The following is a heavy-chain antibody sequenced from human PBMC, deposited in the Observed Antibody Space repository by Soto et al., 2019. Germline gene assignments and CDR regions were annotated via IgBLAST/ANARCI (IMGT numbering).Heavy chain of an antibody. J-gene: IGHJ5*02. Sequence: QITLKESGPTLVKPTQTLTLTCTFSGFSLSTSGVGVGWIRQPPGKALEWLALIYWDDDKRYSPSLKSRLTITKDTSKNQVVLTMTNMDPVDTATYYCAHQSSSSIAARPDWFDPWGQGTLVTVSS. V-gene: IGHV2-5*02. CDR3: AHQSSSSIAARPDWFDP. D-gene: IGHD6-6*01. CDR1: GFSLSTSGVG. CDR2: IYWDDDK.